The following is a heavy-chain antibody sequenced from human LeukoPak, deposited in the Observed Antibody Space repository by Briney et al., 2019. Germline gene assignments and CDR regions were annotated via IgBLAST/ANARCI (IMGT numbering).Heavy chain of an antibody. J-gene: IGHJ3*02. CDR1: GGSISSSSYY. V-gene: IGHV4-39*07. CDR2: IYYSGST. Sequence: SETLSLTCTVSGGSISSSSYYWGWIRQPPGKGLEWIGSIYYSGSTYYNPSLKSRVTISVDTSKNQFSLKLSSVTAADTAVYYCATNYYGSGSYLDAFDIWGQGTMVTVSS. D-gene: IGHD3-10*01. CDR3: ATNYYGSGSYLDAFDI.